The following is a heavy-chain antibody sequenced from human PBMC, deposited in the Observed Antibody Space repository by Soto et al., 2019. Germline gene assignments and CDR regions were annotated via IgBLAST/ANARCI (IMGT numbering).Heavy chain of an antibody. CDR3: SRETLWFGESPRS. V-gene: IGHV3-74*01. J-gene: IGHJ4*02. CDR1: GFTFGSYW. Sequence: EVQLVESGGGSVQTGGSLKISCAASGFTFGSYWMDWVRQAPGKGLVWVSRINGDGSRITYADSVKGRFTISRDNAQNTLYLQMNSLRADHSAVYYCSRETLWFGESPRSGGQGTLVTVSS. D-gene: IGHD3-10*01. CDR2: INGDGSRI.